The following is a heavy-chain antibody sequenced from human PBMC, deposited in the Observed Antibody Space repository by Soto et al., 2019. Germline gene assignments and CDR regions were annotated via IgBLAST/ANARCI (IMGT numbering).Heavy chain of an antibody. CDR3: ATRLSTRSDYYYYGMDV. Sequence: ASVKVSCKASGYTFTSYAMHWVRQAPGQRLEWMGWINAGNGNTKYSQKFQGRVTMTRDTSTSTVYMELSSLRSEDAAVYYCATRLSTRSDYYYYGMDVWGQGTTVTVS. V-gene: IGHV1-3*01. D-gene: IGHD3-16*01. CDR2: INAGNGNT. CDR1: GYTFTSYA. J-gene: IGHJ6*02.